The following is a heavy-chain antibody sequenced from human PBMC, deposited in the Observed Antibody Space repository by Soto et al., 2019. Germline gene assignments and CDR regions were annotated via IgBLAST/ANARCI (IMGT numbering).Heavy chain of an antibody. CDR1: GYTFTSYA. D-gene: IGHD6-19*01. V-gene: IGHV1-3*01. CDR3: ARGKRLAVAGTRWFDP. Sequence: EASVKVSCKASGYTFTSYAMHWVRQAPGQRLEWMGWINAGNGNTKYSQKFQGRVTITRDTSASTAYMELSSLRSEDTAVYYCARGKRLAVAGTRWFDPWGQGTLVTVSS. CDR2: INAGNGNT. J-gene: IGHJ5*02.